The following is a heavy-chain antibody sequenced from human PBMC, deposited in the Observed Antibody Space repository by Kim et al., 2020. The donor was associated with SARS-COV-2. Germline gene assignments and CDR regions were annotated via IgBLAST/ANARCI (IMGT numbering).Heavy chain of an antibody. CDR1: GGSISSYY. CDR2: IYYSGST. D-gene: IGHD5-18*01. V-gene: IGHV4-59*08. J-gene: IGHJ4*02. CDR3: ARHPVETGYHPPPAQ. Sequence: SETLSLTCTVSGGSISSYYWSWIRQPPGKGLEWIGYIYYSGSTNYNPSLKSRVTISVDTSKNQFSLKLSSVNAADTAVYYCARHPVETGYHPPPAQWGQGTLVAVSS.